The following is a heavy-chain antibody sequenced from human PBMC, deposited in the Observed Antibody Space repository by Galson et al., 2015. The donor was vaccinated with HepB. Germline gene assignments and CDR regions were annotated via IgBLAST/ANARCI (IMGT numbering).Heavy chain of an antibody. V-gene: IGHV3-7*03. CDR1: GFTFSSYR. Sequence: SLRLSCAASGFTFSSYRMTWVRQAPGKGLEWVANIKQDGSEKYYVDSVKGRFTFSRDNAKNLMYLQMNSLRAEDTAVYYCVRYTANYHAFDIWGQGTMVTVSS. J-gene: IGHJ3*02. CDR3: VRYTANYHAFDI. D-gene: IGHD4/OR15-4a*01. CDR2: IKQDGSEK.